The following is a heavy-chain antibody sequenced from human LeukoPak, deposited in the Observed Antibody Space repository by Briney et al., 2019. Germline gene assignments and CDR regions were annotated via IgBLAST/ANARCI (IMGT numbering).Heavy chain of an antibody. CDR3: ARDPSTLVVVGATRAFDI. Sequence: GGSLRLSCAASGFTFSSYSMNWVRQAPGKGLEWVSYISGSGSYIYYADSVKGRFTISRDNAKNSFHLQMDNLRAEDTAVYYCARDPSTLVVVGATRAFDIWGQGTMVTVSS. CDR2: ISGSGSYI. V-gene: IGHV3-21*01. CDR1: GFTFSSYS. J-gene: IGHJ3*02. D-gene: IGHD2-15*01.